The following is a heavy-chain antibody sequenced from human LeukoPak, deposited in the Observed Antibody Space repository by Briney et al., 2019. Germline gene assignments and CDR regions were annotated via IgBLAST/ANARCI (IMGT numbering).Heavy chain of an antibody. CDR2: ISSSSSYI. V-gene: IGHV3-21*01. Sequence: GGSLRLSCAASGFTFSDYTMNWVRQAPGKGLEWVSSISSSSSYIYYADSMKGRFTISRDDAKNSLYLQMNSLRAEDTAVYYCARDPRGDDGTYSGEYFHHWGQGTLVTVSS. D-gene: IGHD1-26*01. J-gene: IGHJ1*01. CDR3: ARDPRGDDGTYSGEYFHH. CDR1: GFTFSDYT.